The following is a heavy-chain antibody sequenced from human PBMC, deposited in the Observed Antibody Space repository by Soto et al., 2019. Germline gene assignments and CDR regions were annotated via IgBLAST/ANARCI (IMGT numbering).Heavy chain of an antibody. CDR2: IYYSGST. D-gene: IGHD2-2*01. CDR3: ARRGGYCSSTSCYPFDY. Sequence: ETLSLTCTVAGGCISSSSYHWGWIRQPPGKGLEWIGSIYYSGSTYYNPSLKSRVTISVDTSKNQFSLKLSSVTAADTAVYYCARRGGYCSSTSCYPFDYWGQGTLVTGSS. CDR1: GGCISSSSYH. J-gene: IGHJ4*02. V-gene: IGHV4-39*01.